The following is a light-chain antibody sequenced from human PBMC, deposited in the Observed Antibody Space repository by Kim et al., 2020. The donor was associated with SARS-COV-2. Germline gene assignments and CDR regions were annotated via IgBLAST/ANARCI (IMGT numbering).Light chain of an antibody. J-gene: IGKJ1*01. CDR3: QQYGSSPRR. CDR2: GAS. CDR1: QSVSSSY. Sequence: EIVLTQSPGTLSLSPGESATLSCRASQSVSSSYLAWYQQKPGQAPRLLIYGASSRATGIPDRFSGSGSGTDFTLTISRLEPEDFAVYYCQQYGSSPRRFGQGTKVDIK. V-gene: IGKV3-20*01.